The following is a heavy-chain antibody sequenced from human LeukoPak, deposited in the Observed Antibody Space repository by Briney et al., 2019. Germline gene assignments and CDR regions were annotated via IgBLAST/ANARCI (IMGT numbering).Heavy chain of an antibody. CDR2: ISGSGGST. Sequence: GGSLRLSCAASGFTFSSYSMNWVREAPGKGLEWVSAISGSGGSTYYADSVKGRFTISRDNSKNTLYLQMNSLRAEDTAVYYCARESYGSGETNWGQGTLVTVSS. CDR3: ARESYGSGETN. CDR1: GFTFSSYS. V-gene: IGHV3-23*01. D-gene: IGHD3-10*01. J-gene: IGHJ4*02.